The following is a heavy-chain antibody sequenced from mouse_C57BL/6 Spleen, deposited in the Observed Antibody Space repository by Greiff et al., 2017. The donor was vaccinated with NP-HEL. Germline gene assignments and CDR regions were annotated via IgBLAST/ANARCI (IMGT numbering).Heavy chain of an antibody. D-gene: IGHD1-1*01. CDR1: GFTFSSYA. V-gene: IGHV5-4*01. CDR3: ARDDFITTVDWYFDV. CDR2: ISDGGSYT. Sequence: EVHLVESGGGLVKPGGSLKLSCAASGFTFSSYAMSWVRQTPEKRLEWVATISDGGSYTYYPDNVKGRFTISRDNAKNNLYLQMSHLKSEDTAMYYCARDDFITTVDWYFDVWGTGTTVTVSS. J-gene: IGHJ1*03.